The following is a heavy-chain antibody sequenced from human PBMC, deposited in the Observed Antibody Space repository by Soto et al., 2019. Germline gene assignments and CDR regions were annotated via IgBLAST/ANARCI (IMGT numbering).Heavy chain of an antibody. Sequence: QVQLQESGPGLVKPSETLSLTCTVSGGSVSSGSYYWSWIRQPPGKGMEWIGYIYYSRSSNYKPTLKSRLTISEDTSKNKFPQKMNSWTAAATDVYYCACYTSGGYDVSNWGQGTRVTVS. D-gene: IGHD6-19*01. CDR1: GGSVSSGSYY. J-gene: IGHJ4*02. V-gene: IGHV4-61*01. CDR2: IYYSRSS. CDR3: ACYTSGGYDVSN.